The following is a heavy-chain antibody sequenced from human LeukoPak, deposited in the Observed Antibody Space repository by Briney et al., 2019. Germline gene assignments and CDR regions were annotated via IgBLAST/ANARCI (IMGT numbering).Heavy chain of an antibody. J-gene: IGHJ4*02. Sequence: PGGSLRLSCAASGFTFADYAMHWVRQAPGKGLYWVSAISGSGTGTYYADSVKGRFTISRDNSKNTLYLQMNSLRAEDTAVYYCAKEGGTGTRFDYWGQGTLVTVSS. V-gene: IGHV3-23*01. CDR2: ISGSGTGT. CDR1: GFTFADYA. D-gene: IGHD1-7*01. CDR3: AKEGGTGTRFDY.